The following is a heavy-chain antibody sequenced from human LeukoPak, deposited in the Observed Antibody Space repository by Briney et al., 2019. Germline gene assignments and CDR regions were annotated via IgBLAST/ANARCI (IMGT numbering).Heavy chain of an antibody. Sequence: EASVKVSCKASGYTFTSYAMNWVRQAPGQGLEWMGWINTNTGNPTYAQGFTGRFVFSLDTSVSTAYLQISSLKAEDTAVYYCARAQSFDWLLPHYYYGMDVWGQGTTVTVSS. CDR3: ARAQSFDWLLPHYYYGMDV. V-gene: IGHV7-4-1*02. J-gene: IGHJ6*02. CDR2: INTNTGNP. CDR1: GYTFTSYA. D-gene: IGHD3-9*01.